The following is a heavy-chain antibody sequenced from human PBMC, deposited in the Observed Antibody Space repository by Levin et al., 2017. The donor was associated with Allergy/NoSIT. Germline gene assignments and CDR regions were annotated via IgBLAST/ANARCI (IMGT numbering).Heavy chain of an antibody. Sequence: GGSLRLSCAASGFTFDDYAMHWVRQGPGKGLEWVSGISWNSGRIGYADSVKGRFTISRDNAKKSLYLQMNSLRTEDTALYFCAKGNGYDFWSGNYFENWGQGTLVTVSS. V-gene: IGHV3-9*01. J-gene: IGHJ4*02. CDR1: GFTFDDYA. CDR3: AKGNGYDFWSGNYFEN. D-gene: IGHD3-3*01. CDR2: ISWNSGRI.